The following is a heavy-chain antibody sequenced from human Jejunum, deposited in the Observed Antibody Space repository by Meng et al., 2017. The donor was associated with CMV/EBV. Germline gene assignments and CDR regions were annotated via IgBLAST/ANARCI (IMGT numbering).Heavy chain of an antibody. D-gene: IGHD5-24*01. J-gene: IGHJ4*02. V-gene: IGHV1-69*12. Sequence: QVQLMQSGAEGKEPGSSMKVSCKSSGGSVNNYAFNWVRQAPGQGLEWMGGIIAIFKTPNYAQKFQGRLTITADESTGTSYMELTRLTSEDTAVYYCARGFLNGYQPFDYWGQGTLVTVSS. CDR1: GGSVNNYA. CDR3: ARGFLNGYQPFDY. CDR2: IIAIFKTP.